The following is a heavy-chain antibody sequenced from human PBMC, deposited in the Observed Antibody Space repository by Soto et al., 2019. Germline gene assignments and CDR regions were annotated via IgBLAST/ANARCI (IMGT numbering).Heavy chain of an antibody. CDR3: ASINRVIVRKKGTNFDY. V-gene: IGHV4-39*01. D-gene: IGHD3-22*01. Sequence: QLQLQESGPGLVKPSETLSLTCTVSGGSISSSSYYWGWIRQPPGKGLEWIGSIYYSGSTYYNPSLKRRVTISVDTSKNQFTLKLSSVAAADTAVYYCASINRVIVRKKGTNFDYWGQGTLVTVSS. J-gene: IGHJ4*02. CDR2: IYYSGST. CDR1: GGSISSSSYY.